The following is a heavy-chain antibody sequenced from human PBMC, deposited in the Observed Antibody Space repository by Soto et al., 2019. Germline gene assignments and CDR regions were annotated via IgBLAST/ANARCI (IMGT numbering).Heavy chain of an antibody. CDR2: IYYSGST. V-gene: IGHV4-59*01. CDR3: ARVNYGSTSCYFDY. D-gene: IGHD2-2*01. CDR1: GGSISSYY. Sequence: SETLSLTCTVSGGSISSYYWSWIRQPPGKGLEWIGDIYYSGSTNYNPSLKSRVTISVDTSKNQFSLKLSSVTSADTAVYYCARVNYGSTSCYFDYWGQGTLVTVSS. J-gene: IGHJ4*02.